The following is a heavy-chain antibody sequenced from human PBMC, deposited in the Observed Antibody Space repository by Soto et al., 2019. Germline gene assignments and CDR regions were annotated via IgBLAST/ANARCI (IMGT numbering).Heavy chain of an antibody. D-gene: IGHD3-3*01. V-gene: IGHV1-18*01. Sequence: ASVKVSCKASGYTFTSYGISWVRRAPGQGLEWMGWISAYNGNTNYAQKLQGRVTMTTDTSTSTAYMELRSLRSDDTAVYYCARVELDFWSGYYGYYMDVWGKGTTVTVSS. CDR3: ARVELDFWSGYYGYYMDV. CDR1: GYTFTSYG. CDR2: ISAYNGNT. J-gene: IGHJ6*03.